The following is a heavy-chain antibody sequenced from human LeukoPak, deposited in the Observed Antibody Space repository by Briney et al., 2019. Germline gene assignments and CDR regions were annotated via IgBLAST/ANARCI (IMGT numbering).Heavy chain of an antibody. J-gene: IGHJ3*02. CDR1: GGTFISYA. CDR2: IIPIFGTA. D-gene: IGHD2-2*02. V-gene: IGHV1-69*13. Sequence: SVKVSCKASGGTFISYAISWVRQAPGQGLEWMGGIIPIFGTANYAQKFQGRVTITADESTSTAYMELSSLRSEDTAVYYCAREPPNCSSTSCYSVGAFDIWGQGTMVTVSS. CDR3: AREPPNCSSTSCYSVGAFDI.